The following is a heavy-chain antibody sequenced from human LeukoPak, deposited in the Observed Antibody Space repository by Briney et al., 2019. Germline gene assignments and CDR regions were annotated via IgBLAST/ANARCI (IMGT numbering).Heavy chain of an antibody. V-gene: IGHV3-7*03. D-gene: IGHD2-15*01. CDR3: TRGKGDQGWY. CDR1: GFTFTNYW. CDR2: VNEDETEK. Sequence: GGSLRLSCAVSGFTFTNYWMTWVRQAPGKGLEWVANVNEDETEKFYVDSVVGRFTISRDNGKNFLYLQMNSLKTEDTAVYYCTRGKGDQGWYWGQGTLVTVSS. J-gene: IGHJ4*02.